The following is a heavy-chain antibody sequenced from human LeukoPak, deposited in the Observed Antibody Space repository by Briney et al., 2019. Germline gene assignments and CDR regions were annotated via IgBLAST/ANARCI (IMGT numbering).Heavy chain of an antibody. CDR3: ARARYDSSGTYYFDY. J-gene: IGHJ4*02. V-gene: IGHV3-7*01. Sequence: GGSLRLSCAASGFTFSSYWMSWVRQAPGKGLEWVANIKEDGSEKYYVDSVKGRFTISRDNAKNSLYLQMNSLRAEDTAVYYCARARYDSSGTYYFDYWGQGTLVTVSS. CDR1: GFTFSSYW. CDR2: IKEDGSEK. D-gene: IGHD3-22*01.